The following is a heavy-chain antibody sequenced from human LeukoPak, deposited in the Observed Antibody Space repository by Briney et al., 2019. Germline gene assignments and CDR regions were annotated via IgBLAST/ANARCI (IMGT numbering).Heavy chain of an antibody. V-gene: IGHV4-59*08. CDR2: MYYSGSSGTT. CDR3: ARGGTMTTVPL. D-gene: IGHD4-17*01. CDR1: GGSFSSYY. J-gene: IGHJ4*02. Sequence: PSETLSLTCTVSGGSFSSYYWSWIRQPPGKGLEWIGYMYYSGSSGTTNYNPSLKSRVNISVDTSKNQFSLNLSSVTAADMAVYYCARGGTMTTVPLWGQGTLVTVSS.